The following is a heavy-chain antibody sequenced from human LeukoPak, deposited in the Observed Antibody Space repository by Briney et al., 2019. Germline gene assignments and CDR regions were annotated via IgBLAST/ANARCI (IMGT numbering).Heavy chain of an antibody. J-gene: IGHJ4*02. V-gene: IGHV1-69*05. CDR3: ARAQKYYYDSSGYGYFDY. D-gene: IGHD3-22*01. CDR2: IIPIFGTA. Sequence: SVKVSCTASGGTFSSYAISWVRQAPGQGLEWMGGIIPIFGTANYAQKFQGRVTITTDESTSTAYMELSSLRSEDTAVYYCARAQKYYYDSSGYGYFDYWGQGTLVTVSS. CDR1: GGTFSSYA.